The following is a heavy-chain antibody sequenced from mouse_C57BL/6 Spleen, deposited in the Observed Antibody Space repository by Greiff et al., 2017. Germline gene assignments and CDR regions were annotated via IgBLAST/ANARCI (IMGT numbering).Heavy chain of an antibody. CDR3: ARKEGDGYYICAY. J-gene: IGHJ3*01. CDR1: GYTFTSYW. V-gene: IGHV1-55*01. D-gene: IGHD2-3*01. Sequence: QVQLQQPGAELVKPGASVKMSCKASGYTFTSYWITWVKQRPGQGLEWIGDIYPGSGSTNYNEKFKSKATLTVDTSSSTAYMQLSSLTSEDSAVYYCARKEGDGYYICAYWGQGTLVTVSA. CDR2: IYPGSGST.